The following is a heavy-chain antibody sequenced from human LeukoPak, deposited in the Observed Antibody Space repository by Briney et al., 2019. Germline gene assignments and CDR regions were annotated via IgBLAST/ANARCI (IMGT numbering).Heavy chain of an antibody. D-gene: IGHD2-21*01. CDR3: ARRQGEGFDI. V-gene: IGHV3-30*03. CDR2: ISYDGSDK. J-gene: IGHJ3*02. Sequence: GGSLRLSCAASGFRFSTFGMHWVRQAPAKGLEWVAVISYDGSDKYYSDSVKGRFTVSRDNSKNTLYLQMNSLRAEDTAVYYCARRQGEGFDIWGQGTMVTVSS. CDR1: GFRFSTFG.